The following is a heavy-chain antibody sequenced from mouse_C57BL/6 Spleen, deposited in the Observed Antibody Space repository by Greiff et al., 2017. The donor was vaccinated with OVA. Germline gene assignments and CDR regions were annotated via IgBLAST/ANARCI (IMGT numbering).Heavy chain of an antibody. D-gene: IGHD2-2*01. J-gene: IGHJ2*02. CDR1: GFSLTSYG. Sequence: QVKLKESGPGLVQPSQSLSITCTVSGFSLTSYGVNWVSQSPGKGLEWLGVLWSGGSTDYNAAFISRLSNSKDISEDQVFFNMNNLQADDTAIYYCARIGSEGYWGQGTSLTVSS. V-gene: IGHV2-2*01. CDR3: ARIGSEGY. CDR2: LWSGGST.